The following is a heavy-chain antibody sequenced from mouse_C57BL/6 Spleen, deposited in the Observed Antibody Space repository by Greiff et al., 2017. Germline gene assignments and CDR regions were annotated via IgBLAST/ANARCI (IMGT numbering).Heavy chain of an antibody. J-gene: IGHJ3*01. D-gene: IGHD3-2*02. V-gene: IGHV10-3*01. CDR1: GFTFNTYA. CDR2: IRSKSSNYAT. CDR3: VRDATAQASAWFAY. Sequence: EVQRVESGGGLVQPKGSLKLSCAASGFTFNTYAMHWVRQAPGKGLEWVARIRSKSSNYATYYADSVKDRFTISRDDSQSMLYLQMNNLKTEDTAMDYCVRDATAQASAWFAYWGQGTLVTVSA.